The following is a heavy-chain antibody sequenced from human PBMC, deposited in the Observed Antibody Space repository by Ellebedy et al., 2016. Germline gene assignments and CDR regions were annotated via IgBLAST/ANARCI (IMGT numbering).Heavy chain of an antibody. Sequence: SVKVSXXASGGTFSSYAISWVRQAPGQGLEWMGGIIPIFGTANYAQKFQGRVTITADESTSTAYMELSSLRSEDTAVYYCARGYDFWSGYYELAGYWGQGTLVTVSS. V-gene: IGHV1-69*13. CDR2: IIPIFGTA. CDR1: GGTFSSYA. J-gene: IGHJ4*02. D-gene: IGHD3-3*01. CDR3: ARGYDFWSGYYELAGY.